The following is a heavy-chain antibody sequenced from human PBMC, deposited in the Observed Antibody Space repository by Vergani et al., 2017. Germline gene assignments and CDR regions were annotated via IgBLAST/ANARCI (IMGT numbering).Heavy chain of an antibody. CDR3: ARGSLNLYCSSTSCYNWFDP. Sequence: QVQLQESGPGLVKPSQTLSLTCTVSGGSISSGSYYWSWIRQPAGKGLEWIGRIYTSGSTNYNPSLKSRVTISVDTSKNQFSLKLSSVTAADTAVYYCARGSLNLYCSSTSCYNWFDPWGQGTLVTVSS. D-gene: IGHD2-2*01. V-gene: IGHV4-61*02. CDR1: GGSISSGSYY. CDR2: IYTSGST. J-gene: IGHJ5*02.